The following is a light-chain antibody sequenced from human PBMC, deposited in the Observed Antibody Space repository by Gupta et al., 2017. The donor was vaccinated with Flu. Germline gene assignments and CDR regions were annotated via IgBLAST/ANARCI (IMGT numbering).Light chain of an antibody. Sequence: EIVLTQSPGTPSLSPGERATLSCRASQSVSSNWLAWYQQKPGQAPRLLIYGASIRATGIPDRFSGSGSGTDFTLTITRLEPEDFAVYYCQQEGSSPRTFGQGTKVEIK. J-gene: IGKJ2*01. CDR3: QQEGSSPRT. CDR2: GAS. CDR1: QSVSSNW. V-gene: IGKV3-20*01.